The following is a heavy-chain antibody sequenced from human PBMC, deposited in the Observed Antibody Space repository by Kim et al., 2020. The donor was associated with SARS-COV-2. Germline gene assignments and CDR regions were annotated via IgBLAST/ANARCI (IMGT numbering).Heavy chain of an antibody. CDR3: ARGDGYYDSSGYLDDAFDI. D-gene: IGHD3-22*01. Sequence: SRVTISVDTSKNQFSLKLSSVTAADTAVYYCARGDGYYDSSGYLDDAFDIWGQGTMVTVSS. V-gene: IGHV4-59*09. J-gene: IGHJ3*02.